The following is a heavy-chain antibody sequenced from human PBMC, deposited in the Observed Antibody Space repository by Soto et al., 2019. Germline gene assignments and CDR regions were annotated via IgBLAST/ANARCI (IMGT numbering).Heavy chain of an antibody. Sequence: PGGSLRLSCAASGFTFSDHYMDWVRQAPGKGLEWVGRTRNKANSYTTEYAASVKGRFIISRDDSKNSLYLRMNSLKTEDTAVYYCARGSTMIEQYHRYYYYYGLDVWGHGTTVTVSS. J-gene: IGHJ6*02. CDR1: GFTFSDHY. CDR2: TRNKANSYTT. V-gene: IGHV3-72*01. D-gene: IGHD3-22*01. CDR3: ARGSTMIEQYHRYYYYYGLDV.